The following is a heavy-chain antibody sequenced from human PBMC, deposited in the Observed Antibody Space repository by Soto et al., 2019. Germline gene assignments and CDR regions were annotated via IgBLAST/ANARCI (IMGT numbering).Heavy chain of an antibody. CDR1: GGTFSSYT. V-gene: IGHV1-69*02. Sequence: SVKVSCKASGGTFSSYTISWVRQAPGQGLEWMGRIIPILGIANYAQKFQGRVTITADKSTSTAYMELSSLRSEDAAVYYCARRQTSIATGEAAFDIWGQGTMVTVSS. J-gene: IGHJ3*02. CDR2: IIPILGIA. D-gene: IGHD6-6*01. CDR3: ARRQTSIATGEAAFDI.